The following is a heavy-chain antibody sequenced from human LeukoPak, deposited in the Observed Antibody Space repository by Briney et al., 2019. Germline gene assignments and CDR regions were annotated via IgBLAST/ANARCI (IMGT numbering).Heavy chain of an antibody. Sequence: SETLSLTYTVSGGSISSYYWSWIRQPPGKGLEWIGYIYYSGSTNYNPSLKSRVTISVDTSKNQFSLKLSSVTAADTAVYYCARGRGYCSSTSCYLYYYMDVWGKGTTVTVSS. CDR2: IYYSGST. CDR1: GGSISSYY. V-gene: IGHV4-59*01. J-gene: IGHJ6*03. D-gene: IGHD2-2*01. CDR3: ARGRGYCSSTSCYLYYYMDV.